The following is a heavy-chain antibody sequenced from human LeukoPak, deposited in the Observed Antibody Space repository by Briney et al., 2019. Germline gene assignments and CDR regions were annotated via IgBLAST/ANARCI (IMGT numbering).Heavy chain of an antibody. CDR2: ISAHNGDK. Sequence: ASVKVSCKASGYMFISYGVSWVRQAPGQRLEWMGWISAHNGDKTYAQNLQGRVTMTIDTTTSTAYMELRSLRSDDTAVYFCARGGGGDYSEDFLDYWGQGTLVTVSP. D-gene: IGHD3-3*01. V-gene: IGHV1-18*01. CDR1: GYMFISYG. J-gene: IGHJ4*02. CDR3: ARGGGGDYSEDFLDY.